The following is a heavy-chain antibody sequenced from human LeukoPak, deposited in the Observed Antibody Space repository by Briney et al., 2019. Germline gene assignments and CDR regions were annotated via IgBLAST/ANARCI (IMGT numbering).Heavy chain of an antibody. D-gene: IGHD4-17*01. Sequence: ASVKVSCKTSGFTFSTSAVQWVRQARGQRLEWIGWIIVGSGATNYAQSLQGRFTITRDMSTNTAYMELSSLGSEDSVVYYCAAELYGVYTDCCTFHLWGQGTLVTVSS. CDR1: GFTFSTSA. CDR3: AAELYGVYTDCCTFHL. J-gene: IGHJ3*01. V-gene: IGHV1-58*01. CDR2: IIVGSGAT.